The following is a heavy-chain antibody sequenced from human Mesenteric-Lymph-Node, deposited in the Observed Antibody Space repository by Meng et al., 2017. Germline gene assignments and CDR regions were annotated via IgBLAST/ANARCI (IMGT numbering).Heavy chain of an antibody. CDR2: IRGSGTST. D-gene: IGHD3-10*01. J-gene: IGHJ4*02. CDR3: ARGEGSGSYPLDY. CDR1: GFTFSSYA. Sequence: GESLKISCAASGFTFSSYAMSWVRQAPGKGLEWVTTIRGSGTSTYYADSVKGRFNISRDNSKNTLYVQMNSLRAEDTALYYCARGEGSGSYPLDYWGQGTLVTVSS. V-gene: IGHV3-23*01.